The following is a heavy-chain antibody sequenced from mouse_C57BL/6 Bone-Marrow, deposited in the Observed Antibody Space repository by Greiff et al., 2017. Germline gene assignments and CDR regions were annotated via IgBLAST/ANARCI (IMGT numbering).Heavy chain of an antibody. D-gene: IGHD1-1*01. Sequence: VQLKQSGPELVKPGASVKISCKASGYSFTDYNMNWVKQSNGKSLEWIGVINPNYGTTSYNQKFKGKATLTVDKSSSTAYMQLNSLTSADAAVDYCARPSTTVVAPYFDVWGTGTTVTVSS. CDR2: INPNYGTT. J-gene: IGHJ1*03. V-gene: IGHV1-39*01. CDR3: ARPSTTVVAPYFDV. CDR1: GYSFTDYN.